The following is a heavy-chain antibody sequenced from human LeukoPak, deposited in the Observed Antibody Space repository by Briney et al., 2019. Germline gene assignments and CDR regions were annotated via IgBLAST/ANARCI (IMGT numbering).Heavy chain of an antibody. CDR3: ARDQGQYYYYYMDV. CDR2: IYTSGST. V-gene: IGHV4-61*02. Sequence: SETLSLTCTVSGGSISSGSYYWSWIRQPAGKGLEWIGRIYTSGSTNYNPSLKSRVTISVDTSKNQFSLKLSSVTAADTAVYYCARDQGQYYYYYMDVWGKGTTVTVSS. J-gene: IGHJ6*03. CDR1: GGSISSGSYY.